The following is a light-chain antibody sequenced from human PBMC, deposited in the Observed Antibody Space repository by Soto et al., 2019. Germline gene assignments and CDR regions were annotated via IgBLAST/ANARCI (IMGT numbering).Light chain of an antibody. Sequence: EFVLTQSPGTLSLSPGEVAPLXWRASQTVRNNYLAWYQQKPGQAPRLLIYDASSRATGIPDRFSGGGSGTDFTLTISRLEPEDFAVYYCQQFSSYPLTCGGGTKVDIK. CDR2: DAS. CDR1: QTVRNNY. CDR3: QQFSSYPLT. J-gene: IGKJ4*01. V-gene: IGKV3-20*01.